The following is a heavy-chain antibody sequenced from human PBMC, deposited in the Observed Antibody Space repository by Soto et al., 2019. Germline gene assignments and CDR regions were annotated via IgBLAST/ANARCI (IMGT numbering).Heavy chain of an antibody. CDR1: GGTFSSYA. D-gene: IGHD3-22*01. J-gene: IGHJ4*02. V-gene: IGHV1-69*01. CDR2: IIPISGTA. Sequence: QVQLVQSGAEVKKPGSSVKVSCKASGGTFSSYAISWVRQAPGQGLEWMGGIIPISGTANYAQKFQGRVTITADESTSTAYMELSSLRSEDTAVYYCARPAANYYDSSGYYYGLMDYWGQGTLVTVSS. CDR3: ARPAANYYDSSGYYYGLMDY.